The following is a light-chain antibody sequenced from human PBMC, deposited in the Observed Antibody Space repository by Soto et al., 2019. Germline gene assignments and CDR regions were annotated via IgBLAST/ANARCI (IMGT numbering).Light chain of an antibody. J-gene: IGKJ2*01. V-gene: IGKV3-20*01. CDR1: QSVTSSY. Sequence: EIVLTQSPGTLSLSPGDRATLSCRASQSVTSSYLAWFQQKPGQAPRLLIYEASSRATGIPDRFSGSGSGTDFTLTINSLEPEDFAVDSCHQYGSSPLTFGQGTKLEIK. CDR2: EAS. CDR3: HQYGSSPLT.